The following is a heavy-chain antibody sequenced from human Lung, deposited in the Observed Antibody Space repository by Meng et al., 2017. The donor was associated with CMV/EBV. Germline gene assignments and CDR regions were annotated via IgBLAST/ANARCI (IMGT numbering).Heavy chain of an antibody. D-gene: IGHD2/OR15-2a*01. V-gene: IGHV3-72*01. J-gene: IGHJ4*02. Sequence: GGSLRLXCAASGFSFSDNYMDWFRQAPGKGLECVGRIRIKAATYSTDYAESVKGRFTISRDDSKNSLYLQMNSLKVEDTAVYYCAKAFLGAVEYWGQGKPVNGAS. CDR3: AKAFLGAVEY. CDR1: GFSFSDNY. CDR2: IRIKAATYST.